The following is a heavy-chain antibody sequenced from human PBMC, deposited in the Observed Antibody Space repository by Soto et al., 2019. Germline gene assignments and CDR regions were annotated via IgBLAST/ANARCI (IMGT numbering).Heavy chain of an antibody. J-gene: IGHJ4*02. CDR3: TTDRGYLTFDY. D-gene: IGHD3-22*01. CDR2: ISWNSGSI. V-gene: IGHV3-9*01. Sequence: GGPLRLSCAASGFTFDNYAMHWVRQAPGKGLEWVSRISWNSGSIGYADSVKGRFTVSRDNAKNSLYLQMNSLRAEDTAMYYCTTDRGYLTFDYWGQGTLVTVSS. CDR1: GFTFDNYA.